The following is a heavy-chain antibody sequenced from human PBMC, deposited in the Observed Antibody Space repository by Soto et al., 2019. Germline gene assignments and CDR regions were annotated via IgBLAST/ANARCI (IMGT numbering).Heavy chain of an antibody. Sequence: QVQLQESGPGLVKPSQTLYLTCTVSGGSISDGAYYWSWIRQPPGKGLEWIGHIYNSGTTYNNPSRSSLITTSLEPNKSQFSKTRNSVAAADPAVYCCANGLSGDKVDQWGQGTLVTVSS. CDR1: GGSISDGAYY. D-gene: IGHD2-21*01. J-gene: IGHJ4*02. V-gene: IGHV4-30-4*01. CDR2: IYNSGTT. CDR3: ANGLSGDKVDQ.